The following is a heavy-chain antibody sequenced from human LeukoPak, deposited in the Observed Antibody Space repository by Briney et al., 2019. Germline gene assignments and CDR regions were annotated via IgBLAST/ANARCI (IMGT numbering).Heavy chain of an antibody. J-gene: IGHJ4*02. CDR1: GXTVSSNY. Sequence: PGESLRLSCSASGXTVSSNYMSWVRQTPGKGLEWVSVIYTGSTTYYADSVKGRFTISRDNSKNTLYLQMNSLRAEDTAVYYCARGLDSSGGGYYFDYWGQGTLVTVSS. CDR3: ARGLDSSGGGYYFDY. CDR2: IYTGSTT. V-gene: IGHV3-53*01. D-gene: IGHD3-10*01.